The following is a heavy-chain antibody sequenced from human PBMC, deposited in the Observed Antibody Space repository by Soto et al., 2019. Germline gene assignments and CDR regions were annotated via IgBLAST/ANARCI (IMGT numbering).Heavy chain of an antibody. CDR2: INTNNGNT. CDR3: ARVSSGWYYWFDP. Sequence: ASVKVSCKASGYTFTNYGISWVRQAPGQGLEWMGWINTNNGNTNYAQKLQGRVTMTTDTSTSTAYMELRSLRSDDTAVYYCARVSSGWYYWFDPWGQGTLVTVSS. D-gene: IGHD6-19*01. V-gene: IGHV1-18*01. J-gene: IGHJ5*02. CDR1: GYTFTNYG.